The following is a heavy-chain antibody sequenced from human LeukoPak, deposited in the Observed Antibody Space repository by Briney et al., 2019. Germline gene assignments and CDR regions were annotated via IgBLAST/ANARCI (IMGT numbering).Heavy chain of an antibody. CDR1: GFTFSSYA. CDR3: AKMGIAVAGTRNY. V-gene: IGHV3-23*01. J-gene: IGHJ4*02. Sequence: PGGSLRLSCAASGFTFSSYAKSWVRQAPGKGLEWVSAISGSGGSTYYADSVKGRFTISRDNSKNTLYMQVTSLRAEDTAVYYCAKMGIAVAGTRNYWGQGTLVTVSS. CDR2: ISGSGGST. D-gene: IGHD6-19*01.